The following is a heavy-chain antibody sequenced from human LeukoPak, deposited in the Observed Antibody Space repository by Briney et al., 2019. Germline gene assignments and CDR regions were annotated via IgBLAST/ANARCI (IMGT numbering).Heavy chain of an antibody. Sequence: SETLSLTCAVSGGSFSGYYWTWIRQPPGKGPEWIGSVYYIGSTFYNPSLKSRLTISIDTSKNQFSLKLRSVTAADTAVYYCAREDAEQMDNSFDIWGQGTMVTVSS. V-gene: IGHV4-34*01. D-gene: IGHD5-24*01. CDR3: AREDAEQMDNSFDI. CDR1: GGSFSGYY. CDR2: VYYIGST. J-gene: IGHJ3*02.